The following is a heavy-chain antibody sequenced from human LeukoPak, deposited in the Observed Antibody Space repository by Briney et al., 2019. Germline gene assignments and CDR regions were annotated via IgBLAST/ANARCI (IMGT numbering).Heavy chain of an antibody. Sequence: GGSLRLSCTASGFTFSSYGMCWVRQAPGKGVEWVAVISYDGSNKYYADSVKGRFTISRDNSNNTLYLQMNSLRAEDTAVYYCAKESTSYSSGWYYDYWGQGTLVTVSS. V-gene: IGHV3-30*18. J-gene: IGHJ4*02. D-gene: IGHD6-19*01. CDR1: GFTFSSYG. CDR2: ISYDGSNK. CDR3: AKESTSYSSGWYYDY.